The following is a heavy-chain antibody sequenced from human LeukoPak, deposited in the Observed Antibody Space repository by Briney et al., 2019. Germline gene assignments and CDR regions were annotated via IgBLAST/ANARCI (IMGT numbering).Heavy chain of an antibody. D-gene: IGHD2-2*01. V-gene: IGHV4-59*01. J-gene: IGHJ6*02. CDR2: IYYSGST. Sequence: PSETLSLTCTVSGASISSYYWSWVRQPPGKGREWLGYIYYSGSTNYNPSPKSRVTISVDTSKNQFSLKLSSVTAADTAVYYCARGIVVVPAAISYYGMDVWGQGTTVTVSS. CDR1: GASISSYY. CDR3: ARGIVVVPAAISYYGMDV.